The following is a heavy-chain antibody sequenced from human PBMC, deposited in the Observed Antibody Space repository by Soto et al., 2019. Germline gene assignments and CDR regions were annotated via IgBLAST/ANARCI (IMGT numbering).Heavy chain of an antibody. D-gene: IGHD3-3*01. CDR2: FKSKTDGGTT. J-gene: IGHJ4*02. CDR1: GFTFSNAW. V-gene: IGHV3-15*01. CDR3: TTDPGITIFGVVPFDY. Sequence: GGSLRLSCAASGFTFSNAWMSWVRQAPGKGLEWVGRFKSKTDGGTTDYAAPVKGRFTISRDDSKNTLYLQMNSLKTEDTAVYYCTTDPGITIFGVVPFDYWGQGTLVTVSS.